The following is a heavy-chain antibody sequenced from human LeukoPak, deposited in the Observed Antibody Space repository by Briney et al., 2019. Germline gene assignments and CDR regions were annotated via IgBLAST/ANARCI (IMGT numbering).Heavy chain of an antibody. CDR1: GFTFSSYA. Sequence: GGSLRLSCAASGFTFSSYAMSWVRQAPGKGLEWVSAISGSGGSTYYADSVKGRFTISRDNSKNTLYLQMNSLRAEDTAVYYCAKSSRALTGAGRKWNDAFDIWGQGTMVTVSS. CDR2: ISGSGGST. CDR3: AKSSRALTGAGRKWNDAFDI. J-gene: IGHJ3*02. D-gene: IGHD3-10*01. V-gene: IGHV3-23*01.